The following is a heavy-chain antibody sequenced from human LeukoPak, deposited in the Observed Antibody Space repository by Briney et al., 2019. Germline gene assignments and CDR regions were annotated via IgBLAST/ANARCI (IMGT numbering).Heavy chain of an antibody. D-gene: IGHD2-2*01. CDR1: GYSFTTYW. CDR2: IYPGDSNT. Sequence: GESLKISCKGSGYSFTTYWIGWVRQMPGKGLEWMGSIYPGDSNTRYSPSFQGQVTISVDKSIDTAYLQWSSLKASDTAMYHCARVCCTSTSSFDPWGQGTLVTVSS. J-gene: IGHJ5*02. CDR3: ARVCCTSTSSFDP. V-gene: IGHV5-51*01.